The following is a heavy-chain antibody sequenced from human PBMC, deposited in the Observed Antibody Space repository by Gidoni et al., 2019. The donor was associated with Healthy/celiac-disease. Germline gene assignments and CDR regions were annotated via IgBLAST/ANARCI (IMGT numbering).Heavy chain of an antibody. D-gene: IGHD3-10*01. Sequence: EVQLVESGGGLVQPGGSLRLSCAASGFTFSSYWMSWVRQAPGKGMEWGAKIKQDGSEKYYVDSVKGRFTISRDNAKNSLYLQMNSLRAEDTAVYYCARDSVLWFGELSPIGYWGQGTLVTVSS. V-gene: IGHV3-7*01. J-gene: IGHJ4*02. CDR3: ARDSVLWFGELSPIGY. CDR1: GFTFSSYW. CDR2: IKQDGSEK.